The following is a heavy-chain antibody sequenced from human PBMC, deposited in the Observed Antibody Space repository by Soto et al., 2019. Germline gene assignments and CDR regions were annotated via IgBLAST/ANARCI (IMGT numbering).Heavy chain of an antibody. CDR3: ARDGPRVQINLDY. Sequence: GGSLRLSCAASGFTVSSNYISWVRQAPGKGLEWVSAISGSGGSTYYTDSVKGRFTISRDNSKNTLYLQMNSLRAEDTAVYYCARDGPRVQINLDYWGQGTLVTV. CDR1: GFTVSSNY. J-gene: IGHJ4*02. D-gene: IGHD1-1*01. V-gene: IGHV3-23*01. CDR2: ISGSGGST.